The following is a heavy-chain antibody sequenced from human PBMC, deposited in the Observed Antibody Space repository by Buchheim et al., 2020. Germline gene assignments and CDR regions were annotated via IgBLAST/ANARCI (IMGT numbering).Heavy chain of an antibody. J-gene: IGHJ6*02. CDR3: ATAYGSGATPQYYYYGMDV. CDR2: ISSSGGTI. CDR1: GFTFSDYY. D-gene: IGHD3-10*01. V-gene: IGHV3-11*01. Sequence: QVQLVESGGGLVKPGGSLRLSCAASGFTFSDYYMSWIRQAPGKGLEWVSYISSSGGTIYYADSVKGRFTISRDNAQKSLYLQMNSLRAEDTAVYYCATAYGSGATPQYYYYGMDVWGQGTT.